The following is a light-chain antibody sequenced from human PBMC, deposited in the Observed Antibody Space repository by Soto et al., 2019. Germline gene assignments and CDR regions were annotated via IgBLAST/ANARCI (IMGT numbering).Light chain of an antibody. V-gene: IGLV7-46*01. CDR2: DTS. Sequence: QAVVTQDPSLTVSPGGTVTLTCGSSTGDVTSGQYSYWLQQKPGQAPRTLIYDTSNKHSGTPARFSGSLLGGTAALTLSGAQAEEDAEYCCMLTYSGDWVFGGGTKLTVL. CDR3: MLTYSGDWV. CDR1: TGDVTSGQY. J-gene: IGLJ3*02.